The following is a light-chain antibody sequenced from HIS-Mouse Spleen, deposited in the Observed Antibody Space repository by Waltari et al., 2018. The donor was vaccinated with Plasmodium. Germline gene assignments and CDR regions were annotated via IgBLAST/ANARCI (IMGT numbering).Light chain of an antibody. J-gene: IGKJ4*01. CDR1: QSVSSY. CDR3: QQRSNWLT. V-gene: IGKV3-11*01. Sequence: EIVLTQSPATLSLSPGERATLSCRASQSVSSYLAWYQQKPGQAPRLLIYDASNRATGIPARFSGSGSGTDLTLTISSLEPEDVAVYYCQQRSNWLTFGGGTKVEIK. CDR2: DAS.